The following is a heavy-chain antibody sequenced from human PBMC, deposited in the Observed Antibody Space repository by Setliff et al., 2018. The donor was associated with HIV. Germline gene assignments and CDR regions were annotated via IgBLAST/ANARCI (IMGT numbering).Heavy chain of an antibody. V-gene: IGHV4-4*07. CDR2: FYTNGNT. CDR3: ANDRYTGSYYPDF. J-gene: IGHJ4*01. Sequence: PSETLSLTCTVSGGSISSYYWSWIRQPAGKGLEWLGRFYTNGNTYYNPSLRSRVTVSVDTSKNRFTLKMTYMTAADTAIYYCANDRYTGSYYPDFWGRGIPVTVSS. CDR1: GGSISSYY. D-gene: IGHD1-26*01.